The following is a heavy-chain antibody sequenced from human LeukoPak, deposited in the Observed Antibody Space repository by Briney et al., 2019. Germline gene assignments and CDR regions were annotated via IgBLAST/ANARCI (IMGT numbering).Heavy chain of an antibody. D-gene: IGHD3-22*01. CDR2: ISAYNGNT. CDR3: ARDLPHYYDSSGYPGYYFDY. Sequence: ASVKVSCKASGYTFTSYGISWVRQAPGQGLEWMGWISAYNGNTNYAQKLQGRVTMTTDTSTSTAYMELRSLRSDDTAVYYCARDLPHYYDSSGYPGYYFDYWGQGTLVTVSS. V-gene: IGHV1-18*01. CDR1: GYTFTSYG. J-gene: IGHJ4*02.